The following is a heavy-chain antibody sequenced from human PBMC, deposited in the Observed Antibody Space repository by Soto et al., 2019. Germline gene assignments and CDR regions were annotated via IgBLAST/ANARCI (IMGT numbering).Heavy chain of an antibody. J-gene: IGHJ4*02. Sequence: PSETLSLTCAVYGGSFSGYYWTWIRQPPGTGLEWIGEINHSGSTNYNPSLKSRVTISVDTSKNQFSLKLTSVTAADTAVYYCTRDRITGLFDYWGQGTLVTVSS. V-gene: IGHV4-34*01. CDR2: INHSGST. D-gene: IGHD2-8*02. CDR3: TRDRITGLFDY. CDR1: GGSFSGYY.